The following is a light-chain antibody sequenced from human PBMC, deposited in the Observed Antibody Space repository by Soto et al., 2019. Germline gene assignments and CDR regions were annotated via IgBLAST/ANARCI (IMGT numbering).Light chain of an antibody. J-gene: IGKJ5*01. Sequence: DIKMTQSPSSLSAYVGDRVTITCRASQSISSYLNWYQQKPGKAPKLLIYAASSLQSGVPSRFSGSGSGTDFTLTISSLQPEDFATYYCQQSYSTPITVGQGTRLEIK. V-gene: IGKV1-39*01. CDR1: QSISSY. CDR2: AAS. CDR3: QQSYSTPIT.